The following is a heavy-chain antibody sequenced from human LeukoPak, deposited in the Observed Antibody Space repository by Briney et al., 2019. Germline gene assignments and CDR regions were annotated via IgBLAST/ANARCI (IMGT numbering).Heavy chain of an antibody. Sequence: ASVKVSCKASGYTFTGYYMHWVRQAPGQGLEWMEWINPNSGGTNYAQKFQGRVTMTRDTSISTAYMELSRLRSDDTAVYYCARETDYYDSSGYYRTYNWFDPWGQGTLVTVSS. CDR1: GYTFTGYY. D-gene: IGHD3-22*01. J-gene: IGHJ5*02. CDR2: INPNSGGT. CDR3: ARETDYYDSSGYYRTYNWFDP. V-gene: IGHV1-2*02.